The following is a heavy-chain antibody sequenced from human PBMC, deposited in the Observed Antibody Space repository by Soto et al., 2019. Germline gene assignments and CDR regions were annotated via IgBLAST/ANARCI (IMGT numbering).Heavy chain of an antibody. CDR3: ATGGASCPGCYYYGMDV. V-gene: IGHV4-31*03. J-gene: IGHJ6*02. D-gene: IGHD2-2*01. CDR2: IYYSGST. CDR1: GGSISSGGYY. Sequence: QVQLQESGPGLVKPSQTLSLTCTVSGGSISSGGYYWSWIRQHPGKGLEWIGYIYYSGSTYYNPSLKSRVTISVDTSKNQLSLKLSSVTAADTSVYYCATGGASCPGCYYYGMDVWGQGTTVTVSS.